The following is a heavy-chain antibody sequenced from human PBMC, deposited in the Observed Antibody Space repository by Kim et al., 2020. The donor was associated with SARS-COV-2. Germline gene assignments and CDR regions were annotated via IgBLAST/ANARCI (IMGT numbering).Heavy chain of an antibody. J-gene: IGHJ4*02. CDR3: ARGGVLYAHFDY. V-gene: IGHV1-69*13. CDR2: IIPIFGTA. D-gene: IGHD3-16*01. Sequence: SVKVSCKASGGTFSSYAISWVRQAPGQGLEWMGGIIPIFGTANYAQKFQGRVTITADESTSTAYMELSSLRSEDTAVYYCARGGVLYAHFDYWGQGTLVTVSS. CDR1: GGTFSSYA.